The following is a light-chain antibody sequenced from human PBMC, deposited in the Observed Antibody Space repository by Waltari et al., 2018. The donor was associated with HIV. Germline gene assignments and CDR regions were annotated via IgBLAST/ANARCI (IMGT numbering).Light chain of an antibody. V-gene: IGLV2-14*03. CDR2: DVS. CDR1: RRDVGGYNY. J-gene: IGLJ2*01. Sequence: QSALTQPASVSGSPGPSLTISCTGTRRDVGGYNYVSWYQHHPGKAPKLRIYDVSNRPSGVSNRFSGSKSGNTASLTISGLQAEDEADYYCNSYTTSSTLHVVFGGGTKLTVL. CDR3: NSYTTSSTLHVV.